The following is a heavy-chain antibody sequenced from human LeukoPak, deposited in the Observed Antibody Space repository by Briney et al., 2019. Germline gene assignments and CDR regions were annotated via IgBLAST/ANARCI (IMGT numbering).Heavy chain of an antibody. J-gene: IGHJ5*02. CDR3: ASLDRSEIP. CDR2: VSADESGK. D-gene: IGHD1-26*01. CDR1: GFSFDKFG. V-gene: IGHV3-64*01. Sequence: GGSLRLSCVASGFSFDKFGMHWVRQAPGKGLEYVSSVSADESGKYYTKSVRGRFSISRDNSKNTMYLQLGNLRPDDMGVYYCASLDRSEIPWGPGTLVTVSS.